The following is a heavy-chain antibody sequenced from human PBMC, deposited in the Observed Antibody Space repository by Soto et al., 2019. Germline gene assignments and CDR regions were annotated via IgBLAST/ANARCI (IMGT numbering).Heavy chain of an antibody. J-gene: IGHJ6*02. V-gene: IGHV4-34*01. CDR3: ASRATDYDSSAVTMLLKYYYGMDG. CDR2: ITHSGST. CDR1: GGSFSGYY. Sequence: QVQLQQWGAGLLKPSETLSLTCAVYGGSFSGYYWSWIRQPPGKGLVWIWEITHSGSTNYNPSLKCRVTISLATSKHQFSLKLSSVADADTAVYYCASRATDYDSSAVTMLLKYYYGMDGWGQRTTV. D-gene: IGHD3-3*01.